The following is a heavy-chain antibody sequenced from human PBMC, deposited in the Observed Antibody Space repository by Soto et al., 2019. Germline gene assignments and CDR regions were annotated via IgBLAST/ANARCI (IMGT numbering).Heavy chain of an antibody. V-gene: IGHV4-61*01. CDR2: IYYSGST. Sequence: SETLSLTCTVSGGSVSSGIYYWSWIRHPPGNGLEWIGYIYYSGSTNYNPSLKSRVTISVDTSKNQFSLKLSSVTAADTAVYYCARVRADYGEYNYYYGMDVWGKGTTVTVYS. D-gene: IGHD4-17*01. J-gene: IGHJ6*04. CDR3: ARVRADYGEYNYYYGMDV. CDR1: GGSVSSGIYY.